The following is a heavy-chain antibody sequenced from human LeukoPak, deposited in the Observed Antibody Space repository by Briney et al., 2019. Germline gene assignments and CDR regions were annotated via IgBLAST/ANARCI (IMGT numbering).Heavy chain of an antibody. CDR1: GGSISSYY. J-gene: IGHJ4*02. Sequence: SETLSLTCTVSGGSISSYYWSWIRQPAGKGLEWIGRIYTSGTTNYNPSLKSRLTISVDKSKNQFSLTLRSVTAADTSVYYCATSLAKKFDYWGQGTLVTVSS. V-gene: IGHV4-4*07. CDR3: ATSLAKKFDY. CDR2: IYTSGTT.